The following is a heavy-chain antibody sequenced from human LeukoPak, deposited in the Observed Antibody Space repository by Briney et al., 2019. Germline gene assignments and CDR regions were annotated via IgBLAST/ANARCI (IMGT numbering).Heavy chain of an antibody. Sequence: SETLSLTCAVYGGSFSGYYRSWIRQPPGKGLEWIGEINHSGSTNYNPSLKSRVTISVDTSKNQFSLKLSSVTAADTAVYYCARGFNYYDSSGQEEAFDYWGQGTLVTVSS. D-gene: IGHD3-22*01. V-gene: IGHV4-34*01. CDR2: INHSGST. J-gene: IGHJ4*02. CDR3: ARGFNYYDSSGQEEAFDY. CDR1: GGSFSGYY.